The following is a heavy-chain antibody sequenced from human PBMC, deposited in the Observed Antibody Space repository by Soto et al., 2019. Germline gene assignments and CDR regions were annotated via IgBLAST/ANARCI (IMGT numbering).Heavy chain of an antibody. CDR2: IYPGDSDT. CDR3: ARLFLGCRRRYYFDY. Sequence: GESLKISCKGSVYSFTSYWIGWVRQMPGKGLEWMGIIYPGDSDTRYSPSSQGQVTISADKSISTAYLQWSSLKASDTAMYYCARLFLGCRRRYYFDYWGKGPLGTVSS. CDR1: VYSFTSYW. J-gene: IGHJ4*02. D-gene: IGHD2-8*01. V-gene: IGHV5-51*01.